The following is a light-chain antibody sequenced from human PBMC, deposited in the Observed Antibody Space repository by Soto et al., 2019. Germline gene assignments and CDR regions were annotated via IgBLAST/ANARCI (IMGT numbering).Light chain of an antibody. V-gene: IGKV3-15*01. CDR2: GAS. CDR3: QQYHNWPPLT. J-gene: IGKJ4*01. Sequence: EIVMTQSPATLSVSPGERATLSCRASQSVSNYLAWYQQKPGQAPRLLIYGASTRATGIPARFSGGGSETEFTLIISSRQSEDFSVYYCQQYHNWPPLTFGGGTKVEIK. CDR1: QSVSNY.